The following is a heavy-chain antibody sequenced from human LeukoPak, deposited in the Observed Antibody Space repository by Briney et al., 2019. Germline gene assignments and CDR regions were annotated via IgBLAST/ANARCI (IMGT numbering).Heavy chain of an antibody. J-gene: IGHJ4*02. D-gene: IGHD1-1*01. V-gene: IGHV4-59*01. Sequence: SETLSLTCTVSGGSISSYYWSWIRQPPGKGLEWIGYIYYSGSTNYNPSLKSRVTISVDTSKNQFSLKLSSVTAADTAVYYCAREGYWNDVLVWGQGTLVTVSS. CDR1: GGSISSYY. CDR3: AREGYWNDVLV. CDR2: IYYSGST.